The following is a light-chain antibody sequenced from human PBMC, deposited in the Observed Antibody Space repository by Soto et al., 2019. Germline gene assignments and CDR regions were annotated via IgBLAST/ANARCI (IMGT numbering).Light chain of an antibody. CDR2: FAS. J-gene: IGKJ4*01. V-gene: IGKV3-15*01. CDR3: QHFDEWPLT. CDR1: QSISNN. Sequence: IVMTQSPATLSVAPGEKAILSCRASQSISNNLAWSQQKPGQAPRLLIYFASTRATGIPARFSGSGSGTEFSLTISSLQSEDFALYYCQHFDEWPLTFGGGTKVETK.